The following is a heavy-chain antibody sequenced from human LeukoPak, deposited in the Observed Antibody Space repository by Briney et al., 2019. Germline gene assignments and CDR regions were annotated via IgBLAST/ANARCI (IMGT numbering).Heavy chain of an antibody. CDR3: ARDPRDSSGFTDAFDI. J-gene: IGHJ3*02. V-gene: IGHV4-39*02. D-gene: IGHD3-22*01. CDR1: GVSISSSSYY. CDR2: IYYSGST. Sequence: SETLSLTCTVSGVSISSSSYYWGWIRQPPGKGLEWIGSIYYSGSTYYNPSLKSRVTISVDTSTNQFSLKLSSVTAADTAVYYCARDPRDSSGFTDAFDIWGQGTMVTVSS.